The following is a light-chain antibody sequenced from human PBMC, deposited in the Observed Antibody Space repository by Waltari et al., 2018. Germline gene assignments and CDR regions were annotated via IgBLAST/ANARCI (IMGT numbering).Light chain of an antibody. Sequence: QSVLTQPPSASGTPGQGVTISCSGSSSNIGSHTVTWYQQLPGTAPKLPIYTNNQRPSGVPDRFSGSKSGTSGSLAISGLQSEDEADYYCSTWDDSLNGVMFGGGTKLTVL. V-gene: IGLV1-44*01. CDR1: SSNIGSHT. CDR2: TNN. J-gene: IGLJ3*02. CDR3: STWDDSLNGVM.